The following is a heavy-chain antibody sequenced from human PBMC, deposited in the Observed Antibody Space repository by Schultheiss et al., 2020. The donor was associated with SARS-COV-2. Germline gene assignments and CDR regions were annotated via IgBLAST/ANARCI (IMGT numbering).Heavy chain of an antibody. CDR1: GFTFSSYG. V-gene: IGHV3-30*02. Sequence: GGSLRLSCAASGFTFSSYGMHWVRQAPGKGLEWVAVIWYDGSNKYYADSVKGRFTISRDNSKNTLYLQMNSLRAEDTAVYYCAKDLSGEVRFLEWLSDDYYYYYGMDVWGQGTTVTVSS. D-gene: IGHD3-3*01. CDR3: AKDLSGEVRFLEWLSDDYYYYYGMDV. J-gene: IGHJ6*02. CDR2: IWYDGSNK.